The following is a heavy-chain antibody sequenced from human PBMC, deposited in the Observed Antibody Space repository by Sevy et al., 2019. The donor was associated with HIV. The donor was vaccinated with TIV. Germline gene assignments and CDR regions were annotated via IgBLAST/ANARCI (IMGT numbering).Heavy chain of an antibody. V-gene: IGHV3-74*01. CDR2: INSNGNYR. J-gene: IGHJ3*02. Sequence: GGSLRLSCAASGFTFSTYWMHWVRQAPGKGLVWVSRINSNGNYRSYVESVEGRFTISRDNAKNTLFLQMCRLRSEETAVYYCARESRGSPEGFDIRGRGTMVTVSS. CDR1: GFTFSTYW. D-gene: IGHD1-26*01. CDR3: ARESRGSPEGFDI.